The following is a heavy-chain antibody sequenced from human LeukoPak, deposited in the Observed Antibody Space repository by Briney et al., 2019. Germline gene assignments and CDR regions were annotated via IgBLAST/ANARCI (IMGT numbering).Heavy chain of an antibody. Sequence: VASVKVSCKASGYTFTGYYMHWVRQAPGQGLEWMGWINPNSGGTNYAQKFQGRVTMTRDTSISTAYMELSRLRSDDTAVYYCARDFGYCSGGSCYAAFATNWFDPWGQGTLVTASS. J-gene: IGHJ5*02. D-gene: IGHD2-15*01. CDR2: INPNSGGT. V-gene: IGHV1-2*02. CDR3: ARDFGYCSGGSCYAAFATNWFDP. CDR1: GYTFTGYY.